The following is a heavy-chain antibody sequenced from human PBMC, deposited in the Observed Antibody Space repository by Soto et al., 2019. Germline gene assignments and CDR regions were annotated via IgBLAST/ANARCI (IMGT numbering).Heavy chain of an antibody. CDR2: IYYSGST. Sequence: QLQLQESGPGLVKPSETLSLPCTVSGGSISSSSYYWGWIRQPPGKGLEWIGRIYYSGSTYYNPSPKRRVTLSVDTSKNQFSLKLSSVTAADTAVYYCARSPRSSLIDYWGQGTLVTVSS. J-gene: IGHJ4*02. D-gene: IGHD6-13*01. V-gene: IGHV4-39*01. CDR3: ARSPRSSLIDY. CDR1: GGSISSSSYY.